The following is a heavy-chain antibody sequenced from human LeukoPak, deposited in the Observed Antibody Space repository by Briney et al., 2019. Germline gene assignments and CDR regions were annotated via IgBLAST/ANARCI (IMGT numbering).Heavy chain of an antibody. V-gene: IGHV3-21*01. D-gene: IGHD2-15*01. CDR1: GFTFSSYG. J-gene: IGHJ4*02. CDR2: ISSGSGYI. CDR3: ARDPYGYCSGGSCYHFDY. Sequence: GGSLRLSYEASGFTFSSYGMSWVRQAPGMGLEWVSSISSGSGYIYYAVSVKGRFTISRDNAKNSLYLQMNSLRAEDTAVYYCARDPYGYCSGGSCYHFDYWGQGTLVTVSS.